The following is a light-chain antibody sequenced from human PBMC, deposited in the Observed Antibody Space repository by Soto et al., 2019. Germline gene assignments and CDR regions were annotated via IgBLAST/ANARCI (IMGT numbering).Light chain of an antibody. J-gene: IGKJ1*01. CDR1: RSVGTN. V-gene: IGKV3-15*01. CDR2: CAA. Sequence: EILMTQSPATLSLSPGERVVLSCRAIRSVGTNLAWYQQRPGQAPRLLLYCAATRATDIPARFSGSGSGTDFTLTISSLQSEEVAVYFCQQYDSWTWTFGLGPKVAI. CDR3: QQYDSWTWT.